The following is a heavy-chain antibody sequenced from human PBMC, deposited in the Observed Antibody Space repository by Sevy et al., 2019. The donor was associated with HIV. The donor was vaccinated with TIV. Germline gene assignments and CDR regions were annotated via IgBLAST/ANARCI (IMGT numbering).Heavy chain of an antibody. CDR2: INHSGST. CDR3: ARAYYDFWSGLQTAFDY. CDR1: AGSFSGYY. Sequence: SETLSLTCAVYAGSFSGYYWSWIRQPPGKGLEWIGEINHSGSTNYNPSLKSRVTISVDTSKNQFSLKLSSVTAADTAVYYCARAYYDFWSGLQTAFDYWGQGTLVTVSS. V-gene: IGHV4-34*01. J-gene: IGHJ4*02. D-gene: IGHD3-3*01.